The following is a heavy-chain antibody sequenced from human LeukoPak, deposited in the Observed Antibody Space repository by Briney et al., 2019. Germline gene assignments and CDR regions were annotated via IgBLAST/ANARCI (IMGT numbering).Heavy chain of an antibody. CDR3: ARDGGTGYFDY. D-gene: IGHD3-16*01. Sequence: PSETLSLTCTVSGYSISSGYYWGWIRQPPGKGLEWIGSIYHSGSTYYNPSLKSRVTISVDTSKNQFSLNLSSVTAADTAVYSCARDGGTGYFDYWGQGTLVTVSS. V-gene: IGHV4-38-2*02. CDR1: GYSISSGYY. J-gene: IGHJ4*02. CDR2: IYHSGST.